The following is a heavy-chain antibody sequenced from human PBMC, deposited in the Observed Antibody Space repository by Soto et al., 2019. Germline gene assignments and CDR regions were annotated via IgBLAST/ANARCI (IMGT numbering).Heavy chain of an antibody. D-gene: IGHD3-9*01. Sequence: GWSLRLSCAVSGFTFSTYAMSWVRQAPGKGLEWVSAISGSGGVTYYVDSVKGRFTISRDNSKNTLYLQINSLRAEDTALYYCVRGLDSVDYWGQGTLVTVSS. J-gene: IGHJ4*02. CDR1: GFTFSTYA. CDR3: VRGLDSVDY. CDR2: ISGSGGVT. V-gene: IGHV3-23*01.